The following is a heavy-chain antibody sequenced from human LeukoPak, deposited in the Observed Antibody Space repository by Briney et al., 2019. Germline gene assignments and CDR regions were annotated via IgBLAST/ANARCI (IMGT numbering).Heavy chain of an antibody. CDR1: GGSINNHH. V-gene: IGHV4-4*07. CDR3: ARGSNGLDP. Sequence: LETLSLTCTVSGGSINNHHLTWIRQPAGKGLEWIGRIFTSGRTIYNPSLKSRVTISLDTSKSLLSLRLNSVTAADTAVYYCARGSNGLDPWGQGTLVTVSS. CDR2: IFTSGRT. D-gene: IGHD4/OR15-4a*01. J-gene: IGHJ5*02.